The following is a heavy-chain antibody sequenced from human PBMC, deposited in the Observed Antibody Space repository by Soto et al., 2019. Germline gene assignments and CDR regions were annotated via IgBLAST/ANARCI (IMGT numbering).Heavy chain of an antibody. CDR3: SKGAVVPAATHYYYYYGMDV. Sequence: QVQLVQSGAEVKKPGSSVKVSCKASGGTFSSYAISWVRQAPGQGLEWMGGIIPIFGTANYAQKVQGRVTSTADQVTGTGYMGARKLGSEDTGVYFWSKGAVVPAATHYYYYYGMDVWGQGTTVTVSS. V-gene: IGHV1-69*01. D-gene: IGHD2-2*01. CDR1: GGTFSSYA. CDR2: IIPIFGTA. J-gene: IGHJ6*02.